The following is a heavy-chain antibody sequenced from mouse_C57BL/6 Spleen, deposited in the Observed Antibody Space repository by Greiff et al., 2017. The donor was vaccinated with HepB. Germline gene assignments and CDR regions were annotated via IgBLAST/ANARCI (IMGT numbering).Heavy chain of an antibody. V-gene: IGHV1-81*01. CDR2: IYPRSGNT. CDR1: GYTFTSYG. D-gene: IGHD2-4*01. CDR3: AKGDYDGRGYFDY. Sequence: VKLQQSGAELARPGASVKLSCKASGYTFTSYGISWVKQRTGQGLEWIGEIYPRSGNTYYNEKFKGKATLTADKSSSTAYMELRSLTSEDSAVYVCAKGDYDGRGYFDYWGQGTTLTVSS. J-gene: IGHJ2*01.